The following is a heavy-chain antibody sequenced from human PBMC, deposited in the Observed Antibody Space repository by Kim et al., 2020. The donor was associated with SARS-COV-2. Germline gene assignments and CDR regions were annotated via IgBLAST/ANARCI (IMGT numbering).Heavy chain of an antibody. D-gene: IGHD3-16*01. V-gene: IGHV4-31*03. CDR2: IYYSGST. CDR3: ASRVRGSKENYYYYYGMDV. Sequence: SETLSLTCTVSGGSISSGGYYWSWIRQHPGKGLEWIGYIYYSGSTYYNPSLKSRVTISVDTSKNQFSLKLSSVTAADTAVYYCASRVRGSKENYYYYYGMDVWGQGTTVTVSS. J-gene: IGHJ6*02. CDR1: GGSISSGGYY.